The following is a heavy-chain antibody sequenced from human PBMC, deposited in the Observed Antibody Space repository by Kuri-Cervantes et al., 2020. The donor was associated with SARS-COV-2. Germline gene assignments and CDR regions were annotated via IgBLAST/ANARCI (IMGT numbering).Heavy chain of an antibody. CDR2: IYSGGST. V-gene: IGHV3-66*02. D-gene: IGHD2-2*01. J-gene: IGHJ6*03. CDR3: AKSPTPYCSSTSCYSYYYYYMDV. Sequence: GESLKISFAASGFTVSSNYMSWVRQAPGKGLEWVSVIYSGGSTYYADSVKGRFTISRDNSKNTLYLQMNSLRAEVTAVYYCAKSPTPYCSSTSCYSYYYYYMDVWGKGTTVTVSS. CDR1: GFTVSSNY.